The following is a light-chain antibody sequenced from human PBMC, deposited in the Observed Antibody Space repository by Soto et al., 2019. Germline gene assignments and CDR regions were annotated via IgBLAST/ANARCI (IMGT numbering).Light chain of an antibody. CDR1: SSDVGSYDL. CDR2: EGT. V-gene: IGLV2-23*01. J-gene: IGLJ1*01. Sequence: QSVLTQPASVSGSPGQSITISCTGTSSDVGSYDLVSWYQQHPGKAPKLMIYEGTKRPSGVSDRFSGSKSGNTASLTISGLQAGDEADYYCCSYAGSSTSRVFGTGTKVTVL. CDR3: CSYAGSSTSRV.